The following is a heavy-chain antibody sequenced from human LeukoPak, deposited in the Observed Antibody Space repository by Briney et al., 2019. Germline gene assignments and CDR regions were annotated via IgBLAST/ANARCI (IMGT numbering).Heavy chain of an antibody. Sequence: SETLSLTCTVSGGSISSSSYYWGWIRQPPGKGLEWIGSIYYSGSTYYNPSLKSRVTISVDTSKNQFSLKLSSVTAADTAVYYCARELSYHLDYWGQGTLVTVSS. J-gene: IGHJ4*02. D-gene: IGHD5-18*01. CDR3: ARELSYHLDY. CDR2: IYYSGST. V-gene: IGHV4-39*07. CDR1: GGSISSSSYY.